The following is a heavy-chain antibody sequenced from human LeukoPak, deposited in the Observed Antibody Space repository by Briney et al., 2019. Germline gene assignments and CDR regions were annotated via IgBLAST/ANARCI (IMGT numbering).Heavy chain of an antibody. V-gene: IGHV3-7*03. D-gene: IGHD3-10*01. CDR2: IKQDGSEK. J-gene: IGHJ4*02. CDR3: AKVFYRLPPGFGSGSYYNTAGPFDY. Sequence: GGSLRLSCAASGFTFSSYWMSWVRQAPGKGLEWVANIKQDGSEKYYVDSVKGRFTISRDNAKNSLYLQMNSLRAEDTAVYYCAKVFYRLPPGFGSGSYYNTAGPFDYWGQGTLVTVSS. CDR1: GFTFSSYW.